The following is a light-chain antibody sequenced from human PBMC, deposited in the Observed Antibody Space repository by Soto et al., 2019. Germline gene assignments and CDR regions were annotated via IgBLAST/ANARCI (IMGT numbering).Light chain of an antibody. CDR3: QQYFSPPYT. Sequence: DIVMTESPDSLAVSLGERATINSKSSQSVLYISNNNNYLSWYQLKPGQPPKLLTYWASTRAFGVPDRFSGSGSRTDFTLTISNLQAEDVAIYYCQQYFSPPYTFGQGTKLEIK. CDR1: QSVLYISNNNNY. J-gene: IGKJ2*01. V-gene: IGKV4-1*01. CDR2: WAS.